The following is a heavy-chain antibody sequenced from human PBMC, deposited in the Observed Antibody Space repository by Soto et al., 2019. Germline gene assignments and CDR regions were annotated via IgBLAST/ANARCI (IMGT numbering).Heavy chain of an antibody. CDR3: ARNPSKYDSSGYYHFDD. Sequence: PSETLSLTCTVSGGSISSYYWSWIRQPPGKGLEWIGYIFYSGSTNYNPSLKSRVTISVDTSKNQFSLKLSSVTAADTAVYYCARNPSKYDSSGYYHFDDWGQGTLVTVSS. V-gene: IGHV4-59*01. J-gene: IGHJ4*02. CDR2: IFYSGST. D-gene: IGHD3-22*01. CDR1: GGSISSYY.